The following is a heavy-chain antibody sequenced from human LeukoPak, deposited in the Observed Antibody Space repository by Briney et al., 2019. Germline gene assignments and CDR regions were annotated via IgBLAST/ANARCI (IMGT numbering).Heavy chain of an antibody. J-gene: IGHJ1*01. CDR2: IKQDGSEK. V-gene: IGHV3-7*01. CDR3: GREAIGSSLGY. CDR1: GFTFSSYA. Sequence: GGSLRLSCAASGFTFSSYAMHWVRQAPGKGLEWVANIKQDGSEKYYVDSVKGRFTISRDNSKNTLYLQMNSLRAEDTAVYYCGREAIGSSLGYWGQGTLVTVSS. D-gene: IGHD3-10*01.